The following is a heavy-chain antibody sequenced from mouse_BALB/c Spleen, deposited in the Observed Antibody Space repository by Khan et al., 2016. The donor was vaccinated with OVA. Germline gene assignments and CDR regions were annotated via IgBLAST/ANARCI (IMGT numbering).Heavy chain of an antibody. CDR2: INPHIGET. CDR3: ARKNGSDFDY. V-gene: IGHV1-20*02. Sequence: VQLQQSGPELVKPGASVKISCKASGYSFTGYFMNWVMQSHGKSLEWIGRINPHIGETFYNQKFKGKATLTVDESSSTAHMELRSLASGDSAVYYCARKNGSDFDYWGQGTTRTVSS. D-gene: IGHD1-1*01. CDR1: GYSFTGYF. J-gene: IGHJ2*01.